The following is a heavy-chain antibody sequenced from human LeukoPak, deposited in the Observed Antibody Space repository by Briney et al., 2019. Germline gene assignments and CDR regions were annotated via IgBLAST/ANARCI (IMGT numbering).Heavy chain of an antibody. V-gene: IGHV4-38-2*02. Sequence: PSETLSLTCTVSGYSISSDYYWGWIRQPPGKGLEWIGYIYYSGSTNYNPSLKSRVTMSVDTSKNQFSLKLSSVTAADTAVYYCARVMNYFDSWGQGTLVTVSS. CDR3: ARVMNYFDS. CDR1: GYSISSDYY. CDR2: IYYSGST. J-gene: IGHJ4*02.